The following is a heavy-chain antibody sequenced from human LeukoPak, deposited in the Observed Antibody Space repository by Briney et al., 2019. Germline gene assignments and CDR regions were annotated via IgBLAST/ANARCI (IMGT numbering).Heavy chain of an antibody. J-gene: IGHJ4*02. V-gene: IGHV4-59*08. Sequence: SETLSLTCTVSGGSISTYYWSWIRQPPGKGLEWIGYIYYSGSTNYNPSLKSRVTISVDTSKNQFSLKLSSVTAADTAVYYCARHGSGYSFDYWGQGSLVSVSS. CDR2: IYYSGST. CDR3: ARHGSGYSFDY. CDR1: GGSISTYY. D-gene: IGHD3-22*01.